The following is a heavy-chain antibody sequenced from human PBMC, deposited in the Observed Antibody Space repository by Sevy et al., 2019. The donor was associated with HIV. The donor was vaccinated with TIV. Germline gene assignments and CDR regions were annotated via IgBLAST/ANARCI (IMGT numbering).Heavy chain of an antibody. V-gene: IGHV3-23*01. CDR1: GFTFSSYA. J-gene: IGHJ4*02. D-gene: IGHD6-13*01. CDR3: AKDQGSSWYFDY. CDR2: FSGSGGNT. Sequence: GGSLRLSCAASGFTFSSYAMSWVRQAPGKGLEWVSAFSGSGGNTYYADSVKGRFTISRDNSKNTLYLQMNSLRAEDTAVYYCAKDQGSSWYFDYWGQGTLVTVSS.